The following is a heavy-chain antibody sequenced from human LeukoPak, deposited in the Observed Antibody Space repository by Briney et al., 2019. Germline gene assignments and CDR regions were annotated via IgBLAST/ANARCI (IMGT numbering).Heavy chain of an antibody. J-gene: IGHJ4*02. D-gene: IGHD1-26*01. CDR1: GFNLRSYG. V-gene: IGHV3-30*18. CDR2: ISYDGNNK. Sequence: GGSLRLSCAASGFNLRSYGMHWVRQAPGKGLEWVAVISYDGNNKYYADSVKGRFTISRDNSKNTLYLQMNSLRAEDTAVYYCAKEMATTNSWGQGTLVTVSS. CDR3: AKEMATTNS.